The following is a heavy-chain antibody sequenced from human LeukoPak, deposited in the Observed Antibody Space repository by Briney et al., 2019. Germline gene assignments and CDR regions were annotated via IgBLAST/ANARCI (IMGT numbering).Heavy chain of an antibody. CDR1: GFTFSNNW. D-gene: IGHD3-22*01. CDR3: AMIKEG. J-gene: IGHJ4*02. Sequence: GSLRLSCTASGFTFSNNWMHWVRQAPGKGLVWVSRINSDGRTTTYADSVKGRFTISRDNAKNTLYLQMNSLRAEDTAVYYCAMIKEGWGQGTLVTVSS. V-gene: IGHV3-74*01. CDR2: INSDGRTT.